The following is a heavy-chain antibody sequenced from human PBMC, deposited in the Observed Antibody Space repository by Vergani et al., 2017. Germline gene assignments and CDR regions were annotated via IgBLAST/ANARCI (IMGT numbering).Heavy chain of an antibody. D-gene: IGHD3-10*01. V-gene: IGHV1-69*01. CDR1: GYTFTSYY. CDR2: IIPIFGTA. CDR3: ARSDYYGSGTTDV. J-gene: IGHJ6*02. Sequence: QVPLVQSGAEVKKPGASVKVSCKASGYTFTSYYMHWVRQAPGQGLEWMGGIIPIFGTANYAQKFQGRVTITADESTSTAYMELSSLRSEDTAVYYCARSDYYGSGTTDVWGQGTTVTVSS.